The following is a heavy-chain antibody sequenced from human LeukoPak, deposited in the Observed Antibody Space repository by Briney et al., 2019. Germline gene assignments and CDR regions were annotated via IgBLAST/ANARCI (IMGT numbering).Heavy chain of an antibody. D-gene: IGHD6-19*01. Sequence: SETLSLTCTVSGGSMSRYYWSWIRQSPDKGLEWIGNIYYGGSAHYNPNPSLRSRVTILVDESKNQFSLNLSSVTAADTAVYYCARGGSSGWYGRGFFDYWGQGALVTVSS. CDR3: ARGGSSGWYGRGFFDY. J-gene: IGHJ4*02. CDR1: GGSMSRYY. CDR2: IYYGGSA. V-gene: IGHV4-59*01.